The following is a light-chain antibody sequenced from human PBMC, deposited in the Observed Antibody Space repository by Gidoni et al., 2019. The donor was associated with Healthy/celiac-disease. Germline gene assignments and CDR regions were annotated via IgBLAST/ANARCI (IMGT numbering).Light chain of an antibody. CDR3: MIWHSSASV. J-gene: IGLJ2*01. CDR1: SGINVGTSR. V-gene: IGLV5-45*02. Sequence: QAVLTQPSSLSASPGAPASLPCTLRSGINVGTSRIYWYHQTPGSPPQYPLRYKSDSVKQQGSGVPNRFSGSKDASANAGILLSSGLQSEDEADYYCMIWHSSASVFGGGTKLTVL. CDR2: YKSDSVK.